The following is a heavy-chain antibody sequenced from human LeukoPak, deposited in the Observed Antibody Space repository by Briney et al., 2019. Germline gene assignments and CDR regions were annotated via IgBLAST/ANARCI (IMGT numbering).Heavy chain of an antibody. D-gene: IGHD2-2*01. V-gene: IGHV4-39*01. Sequence: SETLSLTCTVSGGSISSSSYYWGWIRQPPGKGLEWIGSIYYSGSTYYNPSLKSRVTISVDTSKNQFSLKLSSVTAADTAVYYCARHTTARAVVPAAPYYYYMDVWGKGTTVTVSS. J-gene: IGHJ6*03. CDR3: ARHTTARAVVPAAPYYYYMDV. CDR1: GGSISSSSYY. CDR2: IYYSGST.